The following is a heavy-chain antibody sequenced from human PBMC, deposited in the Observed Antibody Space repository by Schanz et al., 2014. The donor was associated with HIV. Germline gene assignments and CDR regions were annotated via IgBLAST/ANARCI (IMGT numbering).Heavy chain of an antibody. Sequence: QVPLQQWGAGLLKPSETLSLTCAVYGGSFNDYYWSWIRQPPGKGLEWIGRINHSGSTNYNPSLKSRVTISVTTPSDQFSLKLSSVTAADTAVYYCARDSTMDYFDYWGQGTLVTVSS. CDR1: GGSFNDYY. V-gene: IGHV4-34*01. CDR3: ARDSTMDYFDY. CDR2: INHSGST. J-gene: IGHJ4*02. D-gene: IGHD6-13*01.